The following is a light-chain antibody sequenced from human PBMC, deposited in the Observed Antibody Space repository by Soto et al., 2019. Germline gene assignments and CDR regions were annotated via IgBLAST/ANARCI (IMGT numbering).Light chain of an antibody. Sequence: QSALTQPASVSGSPGQSITISCTGTSSDVGAYNFVSWYQQHLGKAPKLMIYDVTNRPSGVSYRFSGSKSGNTASLTISGLQAEDEADYYCSSYTSSSTYVFGTGTKVTVL. CDR3: SSYTSSSTYV. CDR2: DVT. J-gene: IGLJ1*01. V-gene: IGLV2-14*01. CDR1: SSDVGAYNF.